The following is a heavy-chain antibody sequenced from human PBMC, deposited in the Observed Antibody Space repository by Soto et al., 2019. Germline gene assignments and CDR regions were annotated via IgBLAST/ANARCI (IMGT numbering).Heavy chain of an antibody. Sequence: QVQLVQSGAEVKKPGSSVKVSCKASGGTFSSYAISWVRQAPGQGLEWMGGIIPIFGTANYAQKFQGRVTITADESTSTAYMELSSLRSEDTAVYYCARESGQYYYDSSGYYYGYFQHWGQGTLVTGSS. CDR3: ARESGQYYYDSSGYYYGYFQH. CDR1: GGTFSSYA. CDR2: IIPIFGTA. V-gene: IGHV1-69*01. J-gene: IGHJ1*01. D-gene: IGHD3-22*01.